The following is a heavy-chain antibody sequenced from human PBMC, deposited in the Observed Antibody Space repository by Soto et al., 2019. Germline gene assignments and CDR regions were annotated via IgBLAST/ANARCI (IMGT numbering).Heavy chain of an antibody. CDR3: ARVVGTVTTWEDYYYYGMDV. V-gene: IGHV4-59*01. J-gene: IGHJ6*02. Sequence: SETLSLTCTVSGGSISSYSWSWIRQPPGKGLEWIGYIYYSGSTNYNPSLKSRVTISVDTSKNQFSLKLSSVTAADTAVYYCARVVGTVTTWEDYYYYGMDVWGQGTTVTVSS. CDR1: GGSISSYS. CDR2: IYYSGST. D-gene: IGHD4-4*01.